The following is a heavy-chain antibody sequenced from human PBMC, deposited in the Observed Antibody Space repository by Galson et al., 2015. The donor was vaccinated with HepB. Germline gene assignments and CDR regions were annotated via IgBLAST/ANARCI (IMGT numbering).Heavy chain of an antibody. Sequence: SLRLSCAASGFTFSGSAMHWVRQASGKGLEWVGRIRNKANSHATTYAASVKGRFTISRDDSKNTAYLQLNSLNTEDTAVYYCTRPTSGSYAPRIVAFDIWGQGTVVTVSS. J-gene: IGHJ3*02. CDR3: TRPTSGSYAPRIVAFDI. V-gene: IGHV3-73*01. CDR2: IRNKANSHAT. D-gene: IGHD1-26*01. CDR1: GFTFSGSA.